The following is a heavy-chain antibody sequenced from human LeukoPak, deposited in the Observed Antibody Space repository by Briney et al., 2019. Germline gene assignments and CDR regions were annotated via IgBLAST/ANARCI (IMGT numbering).Heavy chain of an antibody. CDR1: GYTFTGYY. CDR2: INPNSGGT. Sequence: ASVKVSCKASGYTFTGYYMHWARQAPGQGLEWMGRINPNSGGTNYAQKFQGRVTMTRDTSISTAYMELSRLRSDDTAVYYCAREGDNYDFWSGSSMNWFDPWGQGTLVTVSS. J-gene: IGHJ5*02. D-gene: IGHD3-3*01. V-gene: IGHV1-2*06. CDR3: AREGDNYDFWSGSSMNWFDP.